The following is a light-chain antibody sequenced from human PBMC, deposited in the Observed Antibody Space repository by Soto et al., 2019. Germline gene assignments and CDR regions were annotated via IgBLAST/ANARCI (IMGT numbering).Light chain of an antibody. J-gene: IGKJ5*01. CDR3: QQYGSSPIT. V-gene: IGKV3-20*01. CDR2: DEF. Sequence: EIVLTQAPGTLSLSAGERVILSCRASQSVSSSHLAWYQQKPGQAPRLLIYDEFKRATGIPDRFSGSGSGTEFTLTISRLEPEDYAVYHCQQYGSSPITFGQGTRLEIK. CDR1: QSVSSSH.